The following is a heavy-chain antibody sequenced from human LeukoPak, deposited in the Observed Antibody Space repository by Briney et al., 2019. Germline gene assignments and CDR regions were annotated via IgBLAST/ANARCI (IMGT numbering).Heavy chain of an antibody. Sequence: GASVKVSCKASGGTFSSYAISWVRQAPGQGLEWMGRIIPIFGTANYAQKFQGRVTITTDESTSTAYMELSSLRSEGTAVYYCARVVVTAIDYWYFDLWGRGTLVTVSS. CDR2: IIPIFGTA. J-gene: IGHJ2*01. D-gene: IGHD2-21*02. CDR3: ARVVVTAIDYWYFDL. V-gene: IGHV1-69*05. CDR1: GGTFSSYA.